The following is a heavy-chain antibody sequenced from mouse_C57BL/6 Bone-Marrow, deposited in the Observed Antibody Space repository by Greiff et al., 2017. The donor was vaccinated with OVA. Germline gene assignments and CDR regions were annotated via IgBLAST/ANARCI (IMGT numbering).Heavy chain of an antibody. CDR3: ARVYDYDEDWFAY. D-gene: IGHD2-4*01. CDR1: GYSITSGYY. CDR2: ISYDGSN. Sequence: EVKLMESGPGLVKPSQSLSLTCSVTGYSITSGYYWNWIRQFPGNKLEWMGYISYDGSNNYNPSLKNRISITRDTSKNQFFLKLNSVTTEDTATYYCARVYDYDEDWFAYWGQGTLVTVSA. J-gene: IGHJ3*01. V-gene: IGHV3-6*01.